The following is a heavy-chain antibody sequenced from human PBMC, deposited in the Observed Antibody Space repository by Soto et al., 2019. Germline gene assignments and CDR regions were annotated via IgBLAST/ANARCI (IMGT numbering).Heavy chain of an antibody. CDR3: ATYTAFAKYYFDY. V-gene: IGHV4-30-4*01. CDR1: GGSISSGDYY. CDR2: IYPSGTI. D-gene: IGHD3-16*01. J-gene: IGHJ4*02. Sequence: SETLSLTCTVSGGSISSGDYYWSWIRQPPGKGLEWIGYIYPSGTIFYNPSLNSRVTISADTSNNQFSLKLTSVTAADTAVYFCATYTAFAKYYFDYWGRGTLVTVSS.